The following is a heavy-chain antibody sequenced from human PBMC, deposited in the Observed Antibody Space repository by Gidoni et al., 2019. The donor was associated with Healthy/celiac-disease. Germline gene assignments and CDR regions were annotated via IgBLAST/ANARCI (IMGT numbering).Heavy chain of an antibody. V-gene: IGHV3-30*18. D-gene: IGHD6-19*01. CDR1: GFTFSSYG. Sequence: QVQLVESGGGVVQPGRSLRLSCAASGFTFSSYGMHWVRQAPGKGLEWVAVISYDGSNKYYADSVKGRFTISRDNSKNTLYLQMNSLRAEDTAVYYCAKDLRQWLAHSDYYYYGMDVWGQGTTVTVSS. J-gene: IGHJ6*02. CDR2: ISYDGSNK. CDR3: AKDLRQWLAHSDYYYYGMDV.